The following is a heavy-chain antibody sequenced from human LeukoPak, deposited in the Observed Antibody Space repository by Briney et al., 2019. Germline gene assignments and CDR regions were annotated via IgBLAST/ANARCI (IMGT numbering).Heavy chain of an antibody. J-gene: IGHJ4*02. CDR3: AGANYYDSSGYYLTPPIDY. Sequence: SETLSLTCTVSAGSISSYYWRWIRQPPGKGVEGLEYIYYSGKTDYHPSLKSQVTISVDTSKNQFSLKLSSVTAADTAVYYCAGANYYDSSGYYLTPPIDYWGQGTLVTVSS. CDR2: IYYSGKT. V-gene: IGHV4-59*08. D-gene: IGHD3-22*01. CDR1: AGSISSYY.